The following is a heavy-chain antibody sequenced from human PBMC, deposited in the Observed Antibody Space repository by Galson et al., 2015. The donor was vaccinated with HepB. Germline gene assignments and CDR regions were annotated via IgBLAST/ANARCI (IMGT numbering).Heavy chain of an antibody. CDR2: ISYDGSNK. V-gene: IGHV3-30-3*01. CDR3: ASDLLSGYSGFGHMDV. D-gene: IGHD5-12*01. Sequence: SLRLSCAASGFTFSSYAMHWVRQAPGKGLEWVAVISYDGSNKYYADSVKGRFTISRDNSKNTLYLQMNSLRAEDTAVYYCASDLLSGYSGFGHMDVWGKGTTVTVSS. J-gene: IGHJ6*03. CDR1: GFTFSSYA.